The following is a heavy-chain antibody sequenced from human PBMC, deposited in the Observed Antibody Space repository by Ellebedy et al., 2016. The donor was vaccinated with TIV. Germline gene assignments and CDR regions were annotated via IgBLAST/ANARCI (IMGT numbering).Heavy chain of an antibody. CDR2: IKPNSDGT. Sequence: AASVKVSCKASGYTFTDYYIHWVRQAPGQGLEWLGWIKPNSDGTTYAQKFEARVTMTRDTSISTAYMELSRLRSDDTAVYYCARDFFVGAAAGTPFNWFDPWGQGTLVTVSS. CDR3: ARDFFVGAAAGTPFNWFDP. J-gene: IGHJ5*02. V-gene: IGHV1-2*02. D-gene: IGHD6-13*01. CDR1: GYTFTDYY.